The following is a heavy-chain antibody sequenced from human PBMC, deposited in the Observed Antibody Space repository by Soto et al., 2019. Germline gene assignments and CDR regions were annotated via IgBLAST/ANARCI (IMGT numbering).Heavy chain of an antibody. Sequence: QIQLVQSGTEVRKPGASAKVFCKTSGYTFTNNDVCWVRQTPGQGLEWMGWISPYSGKTNYARKFKDRVTMTTDTSTSTVYMELTSLTSDDTAVYYCAREGLLLLPDYWGQGTLVTVSS. J-gene: IGHJ4*02. CDR2: ISPYSGKT. CDR1: GYTFTNND. D-gene: IGHD3-22*01. CDR3: AREGLLLLPDY. V-gene: IGHV1-18*01.